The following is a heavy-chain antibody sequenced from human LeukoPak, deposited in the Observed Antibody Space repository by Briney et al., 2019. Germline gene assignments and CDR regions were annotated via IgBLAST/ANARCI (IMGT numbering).Heavy chain of an antibody. Sequence: GGSLRLSCAASGFTFSSYWMNWARQAPGKGLEWVASINHNGNVNYYVDSVKGRFTISRDNAKNSLYLQMSNLRAEDTAVYYCARSPSSGWYGGGVGSTYFDYWGQGTLVTVSS. CDR1: GFTFSSYW. CDR2: INHNGNVN. CDR3: ARSPSSGWYGGGVGSTYFDY. J-gene: IGHJ4*02. D-gene: IGHD6-19*01. V-gene: IGHV3-7*03.